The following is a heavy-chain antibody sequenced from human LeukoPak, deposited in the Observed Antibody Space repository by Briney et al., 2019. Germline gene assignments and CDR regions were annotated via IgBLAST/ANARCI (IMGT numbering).Heavy chain of an antibody. V-gene: IGHV4-34*01. CDR3: ARGPGSGSYFAWFDP. CDR2: INQSGST. J-gene: IGHJ5*02. Sequence: SETLSLTCAVSGGSFSGYYWSWIRQPPGKGLEWIGEINQSGSTKYNPSFGSRVTISVDTSKNQLSLKLSSVTAADTAVYYCARGPGSGSYFAWFDPWGQGDLVTVSS. D-gene: IGHD3-10*01. CDR1: GGSFSGYY.